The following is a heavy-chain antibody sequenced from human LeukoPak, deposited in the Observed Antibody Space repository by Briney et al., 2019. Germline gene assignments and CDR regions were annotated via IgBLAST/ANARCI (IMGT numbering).Heavy chain of an antibody. V-gene: IGHV3-23*01. Sequence: GGSLRLSCADSGFTFSTNAMSWVRQAPGKGLEWVSAISGSGGSTYYADSVKGRFTISRDNSKNTLYLQMNSLRAEDTAVYYCAKEPNFVRNPVDIWGQGTMVTVSS. CDR1: GFTFSTNA. CDR3: AKEPNFVRNPVDI. D-gene: IGHD6-6*01. CDR2: ISGSGGST. J-gene: IGHJ3*02.